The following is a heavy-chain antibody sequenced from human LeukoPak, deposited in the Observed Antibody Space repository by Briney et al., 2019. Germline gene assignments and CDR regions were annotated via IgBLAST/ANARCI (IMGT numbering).Heavy chain of an antibody. CDR3: ARSGSTAFDY. CDR1: SGSISSYY. J-gene: IGHJ4*02. Sequence: SETLSLTCTVSSGSISSYYWNWIRQPPGKGLEWIGYIYYSGNTDYNPSLKSRVTISVDTSKNQFSLNLSSVTAADTAVYYCARSGSTAFDYWGQGTLVTVSS. V-gene: IGHV4-59*01. CDR2: IYYSGNT. D-gene: IGHD1-26*01.